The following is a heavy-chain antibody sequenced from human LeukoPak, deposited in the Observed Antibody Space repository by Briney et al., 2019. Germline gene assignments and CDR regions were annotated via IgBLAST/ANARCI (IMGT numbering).Heavy chain of an antibody. CDR3: ARAGRGGWIGPFDY. D-gene: IGHD6-19*01. V-gene: IGHV4-59*01. J-gene: IGHJ4*02. CDR2: IYYSGGT. CDR1: GGSISSYY. Sequence: SETLSLTCTVSGGSISSYYWSWIRQPPGKGLECIGYIYYSGGTNYNPSLKSRVTISVDTSKNQLSLRLSSVTAADTAVYYCARAGRGGWIGPFDYWGQGTLVTVSS.